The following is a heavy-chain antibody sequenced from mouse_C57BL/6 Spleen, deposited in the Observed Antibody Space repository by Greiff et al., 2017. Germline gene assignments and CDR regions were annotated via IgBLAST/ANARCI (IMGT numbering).Heavy chain of an antibody. CDR2: IDPETGGT. Sequence: QVQLQQSGAELVRPGASVTLSCKASGYTFTDYEMHWVKQTPVHGLEWIGAIDPETGGTAYNQKFKGKAILTADKSSSTAYMELRSLTSEDSAVYYCTRDYGSSRPWCFDVWGTGTTVTVSS. CDR3: TRDYGSSRPWCFDV. V-gene: IGHV1-15*01. CDR1: GYTFTDYE. J-gene: IGHJ1*03. D-gene: IGHD1-1*01.